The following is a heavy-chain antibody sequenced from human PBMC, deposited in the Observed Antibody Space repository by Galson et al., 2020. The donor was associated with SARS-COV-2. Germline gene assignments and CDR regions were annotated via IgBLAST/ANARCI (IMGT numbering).Heavy chain of an antibody. CDR1: GGTLDTYA. Sequence: SVKVSCKASGGTLDTYAITWVRQAPGQGLEWMVGTIPIFGTPNYAQKFQGRVTITADKSTNTAYMELGSLTSYDTAIYYCARDTSGLDVWGPGTTVTVSS. CDR3: ARDTSGLDV. CDR2: TIPIFGTP. V-gene: IGHV1-69*06. J-gene: IGHJ6*02.